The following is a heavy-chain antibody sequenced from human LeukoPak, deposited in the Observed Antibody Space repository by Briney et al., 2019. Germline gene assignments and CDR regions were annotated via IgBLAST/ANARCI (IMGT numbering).Heavy chain of an antibody. CDR3: ARGPNKSDGGNSGSAWFDP. D-gene: IGHD4-23*01. V-gene: IGHV1-8*01. J-gene: IGHJ5*02. Sequence: ASVKVSCRASGYTFTTYDINWVRQATGQGLEWMGWMNPNSGNTGYAQKFQGRVTMTRNTSISTAYMELSSLRSEDTAVYYCARGPNKSDGGNSGSAWFDPWGQGTLVTVSS. CDR1: GYTFTTYD. CDR2: MNPNSGNT.